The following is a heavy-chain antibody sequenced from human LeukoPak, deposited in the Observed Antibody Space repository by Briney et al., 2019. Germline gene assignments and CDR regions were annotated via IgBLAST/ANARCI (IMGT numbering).Heavy chain of an antibody. V-gene: IGHV3-11*03. CDR2: ISGSSAYT. J-gene: IGHJ4*02. D-gene: IGHD3-10*01. CDR3: ARISGSGSYYGPFDY. CDR1: TFTFSDYY. Sequence: GGSLRLSCAASTFTFSDYYMSWIRQAPGKGLEWLSYISGSSAYTNYADSVKGRFTISRDNAKNSLYLQMNSLRAEDTAVYFCARISGSGSYYGPFDYWGLGTLVTVSS.